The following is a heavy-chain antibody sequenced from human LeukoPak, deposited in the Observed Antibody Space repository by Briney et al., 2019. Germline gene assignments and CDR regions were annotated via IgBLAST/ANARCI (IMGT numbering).Heavy chain of an antibody. J-gene: IGHJ4*02. CDR2: IWYDGSNK. CDR1: GFTFSSYG. CDR3: ARPRGGYSYGPLGY. Sequence: GSLRLSCAASGFTFSSYGMHWVRQAPGKGLEWVAVIWYDGSNKYYADSVKGLFTISRDNSKNTLYLQMNSLRAEDTAVYYCARPRGGYSYGPLGYWGQGTLVTVSS. V-gene: IGHV3-33*01. D-gene: IGHD5-18*01.